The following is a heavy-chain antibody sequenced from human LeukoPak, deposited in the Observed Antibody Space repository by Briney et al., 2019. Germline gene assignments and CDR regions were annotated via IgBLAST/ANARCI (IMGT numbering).Heavy chain of an antibody. Sequence: GGSLRLSCAASGFTFSSYWMHWVRQAPGKGLVWVSRINSDGSSTSYADSVKGRFTISRDNAKNTLYPQMNSLRAEDTAVYYCARESAVTTVDYWGQGTLVTVSS. V-gene: IGHV3-74*01. D-gene: IGHD4-17*01. CDR3: ARESAVTTVDY. CDR1: GFTFSSYW. CDR2: INSDGSST. J-gene: IGHJ4*02.